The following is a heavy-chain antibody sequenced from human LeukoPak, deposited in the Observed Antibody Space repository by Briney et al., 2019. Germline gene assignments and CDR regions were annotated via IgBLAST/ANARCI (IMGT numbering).Heavy chain of an antibody. CDR2: INPNSGGT. J-gene: IGHJ3*02. D-gene: IGHD3-16*01. Sequence: ASVKVSCKASGYTFTGYYMHWVRQAPGQGVEWMGRINPNSGGTNYAQKFQGRVTMNRDTSISTAYMELSRLRSDDTAVYYCARTYDPGAFDIWGQGTTVTVSS. V-gene: IGHV1-2*06. CDR3: ARTYDPGAFDI. CDR1: GYTFTGYY.